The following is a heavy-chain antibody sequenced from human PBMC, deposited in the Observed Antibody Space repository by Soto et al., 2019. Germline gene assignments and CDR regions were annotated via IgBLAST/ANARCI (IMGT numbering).Heavy chain of an antibody. CDR2: INAGNGNT. D-gene: IGHD6-19*01. V-gene: IGHV1-3*01. Sequence: ASAKVSRKSSGYTLNSYAMHWVRKDPGQRLEWMGWINAGNGNTKYSQKFQGRVTITRDTSASTAYMELSSLRSEDTAVYYCARGVAGPLHWFDPWGQGTLVTVSS. CDR3: ARGVAGPLHWFDP. CDR1: GYTLNSYA. J-gene: IGHJ5*02.